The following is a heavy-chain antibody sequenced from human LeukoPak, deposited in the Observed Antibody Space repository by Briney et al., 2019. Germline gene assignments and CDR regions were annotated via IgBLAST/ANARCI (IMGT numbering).Heavy chain of an antibody. CDR2: IYPGDSDT. J-gene: IGHJ4*02. D-gene: IGHD3-3*01. V-gene: IGHV5-51*01. CDR3: ARHVWGDRDGPGPYYDFWSGSDKIYYFDY. Sequence: GESLKISCKGSGYSFSNYWIGWVRQMPGKGLEWMGIIYPGDSDTRYSPSFQGQVTISADKSISTAYLQWSSLKASDTAMYYCARHVWGDRDGPGPYYDFWSGSDKIYYFDYWGQGTLVTVSS. CDR1: GYSFSNYW.